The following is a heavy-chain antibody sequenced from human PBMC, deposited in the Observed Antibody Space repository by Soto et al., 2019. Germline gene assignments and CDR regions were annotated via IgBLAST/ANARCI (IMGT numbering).Heavy chain of an antibody. CDR2: VYYSGGT. V-gene: IGHV4-59*01. J-gene: IGHJ4*02. CDR3: ARWNYYGSGRYGHDY. Sequence: QVQLQESGPGLVKTSETLSITCTVSGGSISPYYWTWLRQPPGNGLRWIGNVYYSGGTNYNPSLKSRVTMSVDTSKNQFSLRLSSVTAADTAVYYCARWNYYGSGRYGHDYWGQGTLVTVSS. D-gene: IGHD3-10*01. CDR1: GGSISPYY.